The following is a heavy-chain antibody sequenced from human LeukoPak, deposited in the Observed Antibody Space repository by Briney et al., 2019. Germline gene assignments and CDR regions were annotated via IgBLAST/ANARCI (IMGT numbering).Heavy chain of an antibody. CDR3: ARGFYGGYYYYYYMDV. D-gene: IGHD4/OR15-4a*01. CDR1: GYKFTSYW. CDR2: IYPGDSDT. V-gene: IGHV5-51*01. J-gene: IGHJ6*03. Sequence: GESLKISCEGSGYKFTSYWIGWVRQMPGKGLEWMGTIYPGDSDTRYSPSFQGQVTISADKSISTAYLQWSSLKASDTAMYYCARGFYGGYYYYYYMDVWGKGTTVTVSS.